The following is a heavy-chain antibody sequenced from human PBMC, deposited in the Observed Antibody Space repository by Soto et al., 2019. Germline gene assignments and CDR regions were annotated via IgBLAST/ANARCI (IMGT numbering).Heavy chain of an antibody. D-gene: IGHD3-10*01. J-gene: IGHJ6*02. CDR1: GFRFSDYG. V-gene: IGHV3-30*18. CDR3: AKGSRERSYYYGMDV. Sequence: QAQLLESGGGVVQPGGSLRLSCAGSGFRFSDYGIHWVRQAPGKGLEWVAGISYDGSNEDYADSVKGRVTISRDNSKNTVNLQMNSLRAEDTAVFYCAKGSRERSYYYGMDVWGQGTTVTVS. CDR2: ISYDGSNE.